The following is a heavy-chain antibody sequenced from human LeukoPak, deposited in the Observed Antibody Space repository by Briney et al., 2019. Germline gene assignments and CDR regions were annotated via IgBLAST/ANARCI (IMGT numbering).Heavy chain of an antibody. V-gene: IGHV3-48*02. CDR2: ISSRSFTI. J-gene: IGHJ3*02. D-gene: IGHD6-19*01. CDR3: ARSVIAVAGYDAFDI. Sequence: GGSLRLSCAASGFTFSAYSMNWVRQAPGKGLDWVSYISSRSFTIYCADSVKGRFTISRDNAKNSLYLEMNSLRDEDTAVYYCARSVIAVAGYDAFDIWGLGTVVTVSS. CDR1: GFTFSAYS.